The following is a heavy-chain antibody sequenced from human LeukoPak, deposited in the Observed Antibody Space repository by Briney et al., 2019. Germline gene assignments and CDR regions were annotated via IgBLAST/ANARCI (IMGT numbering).Heavy chain of an antibody. J-gene: IGHJ6*02. Sequence: GGSLRLSCAASGFVFYNYGMSWVRQAPGKGLEWVSTISGSGGSTHYADSVKGRFTISRDNSENTLSLQMNSLRAEDTAVYYCAKDMGVYDILTGYYTSYYNGMDVWGQGTTVTVSS. CDR1: GFVFYNYG. D-gene: IGHD3-9*01. CDR2: ISGSGGST. CDR3: AKDMGVYDILTGYYTSYYNGMDV. V-gene: IGHV3-23*01.